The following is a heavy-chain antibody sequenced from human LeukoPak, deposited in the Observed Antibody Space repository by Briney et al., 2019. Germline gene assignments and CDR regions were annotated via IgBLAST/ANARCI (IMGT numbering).Heavy chain of an antibody. CDR1: GYTLTELS. CDR3: ATSTAFWSGYLN. Sequence: ASVKVSCKVSGYTLTELSMHWVRRAPGKGLEWMGGFDPEDGETIYAQKFQGRVTMTEDTSTDTAYMELSSLRSEDTAVYYCATSTAFWSGYLNWGQGTLVTVSS. D-gene: IGHD3-3*01. CDR2: FDPEDGET. V-gene: IGHV1-24*01. J-gene: IGHJ4*02.